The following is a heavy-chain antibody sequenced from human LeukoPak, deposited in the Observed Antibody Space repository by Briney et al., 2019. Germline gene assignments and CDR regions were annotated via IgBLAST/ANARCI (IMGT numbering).Heavy chain of an antibody. V-gene: IGHV4-39*01. Sequence: SETLSLTCTVSGGSITSSSYYWGWTRQPPGKGLEWIGSIYYSGSTYYNPSLKSRVTISVDTSKNQFSLKLSSVTAADTAVYYCARHSSSGFKRAFDIWGQGTMVTVSS. J-gene: IGHJ3*02. D-gene: IGHD6-19*01. CDR1: GGSITSSSYY. CDR3: ARHSSSGFKRAFDI. CDR2: IYYSGST.